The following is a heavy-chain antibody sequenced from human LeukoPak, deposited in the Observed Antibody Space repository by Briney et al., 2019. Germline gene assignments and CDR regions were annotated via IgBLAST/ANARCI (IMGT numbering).Heavy chain of an antibody. J-gene: IGHJ4*02. V-gene: IGHV3-23*01. CDR1: GFTLSNFA. Sequence: PGGSLRLSCAASGFTLSNFAMTWVRRAPGKGLEWVSVISVSGGSTYYADSVKGRFTISRDNSKNTLYLQMDSLRAEDTAVYFCAKQSAGSSTWYSLHFDYWGQGTLVTVSS. CDR2: ISVSGGST. CDR3: AKQSAGSSTWYSLHFDY. D-gene: IGHD2-2*01.